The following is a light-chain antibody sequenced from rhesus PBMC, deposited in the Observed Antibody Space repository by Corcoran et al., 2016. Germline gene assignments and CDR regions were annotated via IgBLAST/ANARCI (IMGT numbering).Light chain of an antibody. CDR3: QQYKNSPLT. V-gene: IGKV1-66*01. J-gene: IGKJ4*01. Sequence: DIQMTQSPSSLSASVGDIVTITCRASQGINNYLSWYQQKPGKAPKPLVYNASSWETGVPSRFSGSRSGTIYTRTISRLQAEDITTFYYQQYKNSPLTFGGETKVGLK. CDR1: QGINNY. CDR2: NAS.